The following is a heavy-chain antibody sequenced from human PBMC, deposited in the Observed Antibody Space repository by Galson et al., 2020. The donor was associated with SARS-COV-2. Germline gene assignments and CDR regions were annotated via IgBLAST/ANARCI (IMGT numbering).Heavy chain of an antibody. CDR1: GFTFRGYW. J-gene: IGHJ5*02. D-gene: IGHD3-22*01. CDR3: ARDERAGYYSA. CDR2: IDEDGSYA. V-gene: IGHV3-7*01. Sequence: GGSLRLSCVASGFTFRGYWMSWVRQVPGKVLEWVANIDEDGSYASYVASVRGRFIISRDNAKNLLSLQLNSLRVEDTAVYYCARDERAGYYSAWGLGTLVTVSS.